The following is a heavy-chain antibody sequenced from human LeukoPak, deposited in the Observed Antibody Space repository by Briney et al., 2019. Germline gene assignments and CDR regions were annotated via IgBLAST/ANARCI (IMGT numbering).Heavy chain of an antibody. D-gene: IGHD2-15*01. Sequence: GGSLRLSCAASGFTFSSYGMHWVRQAPGKGLEWVAFIRYDGSNKYYADSVKGRFTISRDNSKNTLYLQMNSLRAEDTAVYYCAGWDIVVVVAAPNDYWGQGTLVTVSS. CDR2: IRYDGSNK. CDR3: AGWDIVVVVAAPNDY. J-gene: IGHJ4*02. CDR1: GFTFSSYG. V-gene: IGHV3-30*02.